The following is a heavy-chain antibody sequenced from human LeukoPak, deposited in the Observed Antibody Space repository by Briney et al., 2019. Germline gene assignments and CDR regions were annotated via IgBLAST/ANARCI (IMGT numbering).Heavy chain of an antibody. Sequence: GGSLRLSCAASGFTFTSYAMSWVRQGPGKGVEWVSAISGSGGSTYYADSVNGRFTISRDNSKNTPYLQMNSLRAEDTAVYYCAKEGYTFGGVIVRYYFDYWGQGTLVTVSS. CDR2: ISGSGGST. V-gene: IGHV3-23*01. J-gene: IGHJ4*02. D-gene: IGHD3-16*02. CDR3: AKEGYTFGGVIVRYYFDY. CDR1: GFTFTSYA.